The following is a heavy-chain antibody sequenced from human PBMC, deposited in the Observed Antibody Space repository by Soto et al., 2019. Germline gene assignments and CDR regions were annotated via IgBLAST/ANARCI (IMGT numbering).Heavy chain of an antibody. J-gene: IGHJ3*02. Sequence: PSETLSLTCTVSGGSISSYYWSWIRQPPGKGLEWIGYIYYSGSTNFNPSLKNRGTISVDTSKNQLSLKLNSVTAADTAVYYCAKTSPGGANNDAFDIWGQGTMVTVSS. D-gene: IGHD1-26*01. CDR1: GGSISSYY. V-gene: IGHV4-59*01. CDR2: IYYSGST. CDR3: AKTSPGGANNDAFDI.